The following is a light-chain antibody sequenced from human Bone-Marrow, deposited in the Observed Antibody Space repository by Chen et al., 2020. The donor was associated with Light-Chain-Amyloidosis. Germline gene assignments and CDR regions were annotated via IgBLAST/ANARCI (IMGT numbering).Light chain of an antibody. V-gene: IGKV1-5*01. J-gene: IGKJ2*01. CDR1: QNINRW. CDR3: QQYYSYPYT. CDR2: DAS. Sequence: IQMTQSPSTLSASVGDSVTITCRAGQNINRWMAWYQQKPGKPPNLLIYDASTLEGGVPSRFSGSDSGTEFTLTISGLQPDDFASYYCQQYYSYPYTFGPGTKLAIK.